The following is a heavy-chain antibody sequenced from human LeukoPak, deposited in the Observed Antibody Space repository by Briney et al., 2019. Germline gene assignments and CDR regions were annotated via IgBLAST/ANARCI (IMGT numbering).Heavy chain of an antibody. CDR2: FSLSGSP. Sequence: SETLSLTCAVSGGSLSYYYWAWIRQAPGKGLEWIGHFSLSGSPNYNPSLKSRVTISVDTSKNQFSLKVNSVTAADTAVYYCARGTEKIIAVGGSWGQGTLVTVSS. V-gene: IGHV4-59*08. CDR1: GGSLSYYY. CDR3: ARGTEKIIAVGGS. J-gene: IGHJ4*02. D-gene: IGHD6-19*01.